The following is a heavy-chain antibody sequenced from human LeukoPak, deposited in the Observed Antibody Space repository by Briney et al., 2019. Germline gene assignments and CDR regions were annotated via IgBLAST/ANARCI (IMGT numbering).Heavy chain of an antibody. D-gene: IGHD1-26*01. V-gene: IGHV1-2*02. Sequence: MGWINHNSGGTNYAQKFQGRVTMTRATSISTAYMELSRLRSDDTAVYYCARDGYSGSYPTYWGQGTLVTVSS. J-gene: IGHJ4*02. CDR2: INHNSGGT. CDR3: ARDGYSGSYPTY.